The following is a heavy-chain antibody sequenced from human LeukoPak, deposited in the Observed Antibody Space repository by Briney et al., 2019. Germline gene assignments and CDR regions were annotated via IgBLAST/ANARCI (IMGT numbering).Heavy chain of an antibody. Sequence: SETLSLTCAVSGYSISSGYYWGWIRQPPGKGLEWIGSIYHSGSTYYNPSLKSRVTISVDTSKNLFSLNLTSVTAADTAVYYCARALGIVAALDYYYMDVWGKGTTVTVSS. V-gene: IGHV4-38-2*01. CDR3: ARALGIVAALDYYYMDV. D-gene: IGHD5-12*01. CDR1: GYSISSGYY. J-gene: IGHJ6*03. CDR2: IYHSGST.